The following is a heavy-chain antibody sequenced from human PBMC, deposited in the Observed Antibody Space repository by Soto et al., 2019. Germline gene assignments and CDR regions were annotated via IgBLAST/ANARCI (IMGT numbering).Heavy chain of an antibody. CDR1: GYSFTNFH. J-gene: IGHJ4*02. CDR2: IDPSGGIT. D-gene: IGHD3-22*01. Sequence: QVQLSQFGAEVKKPGDSVKGSCKASGYSFTNFHIHWVRQAPVQGLEWMGMIDPSGGITRDAQRVQGRITMTRDASTSIVFMEFRRLTSEDTAVYYCAGDVIDHDNNETIFYDFDDWGQGTLVTVSS. V-gene: IGHV1-46*01. CDR3: AGDVIDHDNNETIFYDFDD.